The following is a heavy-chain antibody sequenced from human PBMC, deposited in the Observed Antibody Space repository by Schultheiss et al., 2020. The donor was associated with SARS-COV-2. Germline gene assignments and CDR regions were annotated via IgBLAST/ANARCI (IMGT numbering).Heavy chain of an antibody. CDR2: IGTDGGGT. J-gene: IGHJ5*02. D-gene: IGHD2-15*01. V-gene: IGHV3-74*01. CDR3: VRDAGWRFDP. Sequence: GGSLRLSCAASGFTFSDSWMSWVRQAPGKGLVWVSRIGTDGGGTNYADSVKGRFTMSRDNVKKMVFLQMNSLRAEDTAVYYCVRDAGWRFDPWGQGTLVTVSS. CDR1: GFTFSDSW.